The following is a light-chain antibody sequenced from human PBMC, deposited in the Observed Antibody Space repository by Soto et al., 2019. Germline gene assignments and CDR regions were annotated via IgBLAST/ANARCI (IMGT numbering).Light chain of an antibody. CDR2: WAS. V-gene: IGKV4-1*01. CDR1: QTVLYRSNNKNY. CDR3: QQYYNAPIT. Sequence: DIVMTQSPDSLAVSLGERATINCKSSQTVLYRSNNKNYLAWYQQKPGQSPKLLIYWASTRESGVPDRFSGNGSGTDFTLTISSLQAEDGAVYYCQQYYNAPITFGQGTRLEIK. J-gene: IGKJ5*01.